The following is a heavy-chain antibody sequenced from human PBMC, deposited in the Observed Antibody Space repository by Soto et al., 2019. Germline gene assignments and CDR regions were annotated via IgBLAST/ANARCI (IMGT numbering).Heavy chain of an antibody. CDR2: INHSEST. J-gene: IGHJ4*02. D-gene: IGHD2-8*02. Sequence: SETLSLTCAVYGGSFSGYYWTWIRQPPGTGLEWIGKINHSESTNYNPSKKSRVTKSVDTSKNQFYLKMSSVTAEDTAVYYCAVTGGGSSDYWSQGILVTVS. CDR3: AVTGGGSSDY. V-gene: IGHV4-34*01. CDR1: GGSFSGYY.